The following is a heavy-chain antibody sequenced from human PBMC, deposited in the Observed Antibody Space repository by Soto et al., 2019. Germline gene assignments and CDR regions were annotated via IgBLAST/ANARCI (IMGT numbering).Heavy chain of an antibody. Sequence: SETLSLTCTVSGVSITSSYWSWIRQSPGKGLEWIGYVYYTGSTNYNPSLKSRVTMSVDTSKNQFSLKLSSVTAADTAVYYCASAPYGDYYDSWGRGTLVTVSS. CDR3: ASAPYGDYYDS. V-gene: IGHV4-59*08. CDR1: GVSITSSY. CDR2: VYYTGST. J-gene: IGHJ4*02. D-gene: IGHD4-17*01.